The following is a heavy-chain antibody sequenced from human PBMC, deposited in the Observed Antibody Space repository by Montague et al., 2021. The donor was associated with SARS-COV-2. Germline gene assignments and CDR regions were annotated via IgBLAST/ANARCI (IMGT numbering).Heavy chain of an antibody. CDR3: AGASGYPIRGMDV. J-gene: IGHJ6*02. Sequence: SLRLSCAASEFSFRSDWINWVRQGPGKGLVWVSRIHSDGSRIDYADSVKGRFTISRDNARNTVFLQMNSLRVEDAAVYYCAGASGYPIRGMDVWGQGTTVTVSS. D-gene: IGHD5-12*01. CDR1: EFSFRSDW. CDR2: IHSDGSRI. V-gene: IGHV3-74*01.